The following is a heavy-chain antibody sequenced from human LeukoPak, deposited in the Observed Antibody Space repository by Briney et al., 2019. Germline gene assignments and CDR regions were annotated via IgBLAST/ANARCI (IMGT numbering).Heavy chain of an antibody. CDR1: GGSFSGYY. CDR2: INHSGST. D-gene: IGHD3-9*01. J-gene: IGHJ5*02. Sequence: SXXLSLTCAVYGGSFSGYYWSWIRQPPGKGLEWIGEINHSGSTNYNPSLKSRVTISVDTSKNQFSLKLSSVTAADTAVYYCARAQYYDILTGYYSYNWFDPWGQGTLVTVSS. V-gene: IGHV4-34*01. CDR3: ARAQYYDILTGYYSYNWFDP.